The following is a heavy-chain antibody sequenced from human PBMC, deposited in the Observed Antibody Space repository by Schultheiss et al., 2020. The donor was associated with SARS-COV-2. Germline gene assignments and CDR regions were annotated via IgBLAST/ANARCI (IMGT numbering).Heavy chain of an antibody. J-gene: IGHJ4*02. CDR2: IIPIFGTA. V-gene: IGHV1-69*13. D-gene: IGHD4-17*01. CDR1: GGTFSSYT. Sequence: SVKVSCKASGGTFSSYTISWVRQAPGQGLEWMGRIIPIFGTANYAQKFQGRVTITADESTSTAYMELSRLRSDDTAVYYCARIDYGDYQTFDYWGQGTLVTVSS. CDR3: ARIDYGDYQTFDY.